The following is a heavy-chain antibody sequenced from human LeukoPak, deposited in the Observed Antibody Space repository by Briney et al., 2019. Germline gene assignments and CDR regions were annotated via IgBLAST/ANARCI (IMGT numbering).Heavy chain of an antibody. CDR2: IKQDGSEK. J-gene: IGHJ4*02. Sequence: GGSLRLSCAASGFTFSSYWMSWVRQAPGKGLEWVANIKQDGSEKHYVDSVKGRFTISRDNAKNSLYLQVNSLRAEDTAVYYCARDGLPIYDSSGYYYSWGQGTLVTVSS. V-gene: IGHV3-7*01. CDR3: ARDGLPIYDSSGYYYS. CDR1: GFTFSSYW. D-gene: IGHD3-22*01.